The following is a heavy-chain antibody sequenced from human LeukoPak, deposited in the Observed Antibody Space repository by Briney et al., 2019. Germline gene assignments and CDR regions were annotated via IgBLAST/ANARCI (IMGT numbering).Heavy chain of an antibody. CDR3: AKGITMIVVVIHYGMDV. Sequence: GGSLRLSCAAAGFTISSYGMHWVRQAPGKGLEWAAVISYDGSNKYYADSVKGRFTISRDNSKNTLYLQMNSLRAEDTAVYYCAKGITMIVVVIHYGMDVWGQGTTVSVSS. CDR1: GFTISSYG. D-gene: IGHD3-22*01. J-gene: IGHJ6*02. V-gene: IGHV3-30*18. CDR2: ISYDGSNK.